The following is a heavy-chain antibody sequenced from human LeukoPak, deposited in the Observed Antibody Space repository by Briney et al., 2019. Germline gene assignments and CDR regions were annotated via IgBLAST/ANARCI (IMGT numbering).Heavy chain of an antibody. V-gene: IGHV3-53*01. CDR2: IYGGATT. CDR3: ARHQLGGYCDNTSCHTNFYY. CDR1: GFTVSNDY. J-gene: IGHJ4*02. D-gene: IGHD2-2*02. Sequence: GGSLRLSCAASGFTVSNDYMSRVRQAPGKGLEWVSVIYGGATTYYADSVKGRFTISRDNSKNTLYLQMNSLRAEDTAVYFCARHQLGGYCDNTSCHTNFYYWGQGTLVTVSS.